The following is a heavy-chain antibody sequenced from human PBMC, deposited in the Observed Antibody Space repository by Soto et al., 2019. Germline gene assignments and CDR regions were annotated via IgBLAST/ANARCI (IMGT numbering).Heavy chain of an antibody. J-gene: IGHJ5*02. CDR3: ARTHYDFLTGYYNPPNRLDP. D-gene: IGHD3-9*01. V-gene: IGHV4-59*08. Sequence: SETLSLTCTVSGGSISSYYWSWIRQPPGKGLEWIGYIYYSGSTNYNPSLKSRVTISVDTSKNQFSLKLSSVTAADTAVYYCARTHYDFLTGYYNPPNRLDPRGQRTPDTGSS. CDR2: IYYSGST. CDR1: GGSISSYY.